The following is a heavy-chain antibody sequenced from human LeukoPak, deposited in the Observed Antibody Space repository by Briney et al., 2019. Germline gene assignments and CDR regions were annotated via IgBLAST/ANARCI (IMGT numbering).Heavy chain of an antibody. CDR2: IWYDGSNK. CDR1: GFTFSSYG. D-gene: IGHD2-21*01. CDR3: ARSHVVINPFDY. V-gene: IGHV3-33*01. Sequence: GGSLRLSCAASGFTFSSYGMHWVRQAPGKGLEWVAVIWYDGSNKYYADSVKGRFTISRDNSKNTLYLQMNSLRAEDTAVYYCARSHVVINPFDYWGQGTLDTVSS. J-gene: IGHJ4*02.